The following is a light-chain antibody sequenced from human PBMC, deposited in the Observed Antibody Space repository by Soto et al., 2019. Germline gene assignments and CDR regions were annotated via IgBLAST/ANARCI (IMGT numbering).Light chain of an antibody. Sequence: EIVLTQSPGTLSLSPGERATLSCRASQSVRSSYLAWYQQKLGQAPRLLIYGVSNRATGIPDRFSGSGSGTDFTLTLSRLESEDFAVYYWQQYGTSPRTFGQGTKVEIK. CDR3: QQYGTSPRT. CDR2: GVS. CDR1: QSVRSSY. J-gene: IGKJ1*01. V-gene: IGKV3-20*01.